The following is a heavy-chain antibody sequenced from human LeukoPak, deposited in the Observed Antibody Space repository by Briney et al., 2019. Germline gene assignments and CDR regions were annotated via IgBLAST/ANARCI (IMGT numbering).Heavy chain of an antibody. CDR1: GFTLTNAW. CDR2: IKSKTDGGTT. Sequence: KSGGPLRLSCAASGFTLTNAWMSWVRQAPGKGLEWIGRIKSKTDGGTTDYAAPVKGRFTISRDDSKNTLYLQMNSLKTEDTAVYYCTTETKGWGQGTLVIVSS. CDR3: TTETKG. J-gene: IGHJ4*02. V-gene: IGHV3-15*01.